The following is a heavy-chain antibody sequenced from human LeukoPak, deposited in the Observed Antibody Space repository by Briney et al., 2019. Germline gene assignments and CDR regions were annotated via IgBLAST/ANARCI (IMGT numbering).Heavy chain of an antibody. J-gene: IGHJ5*02. CDR1: GYSFTSYW. CDR3: ARHGTQNYDFWSGSYNWFDP. D-gene: IGHD3-3*01. V-gene: IGHV5-10-1*01. Sequence: GESLKISCKGSGYSFTSYWISWVRQMPGKGLEWMGRIDPSDSYTNYSPSFQGHVTISADKSISTAYLQWSSLKASDTAMYCCARHGTQNYDFWSGSYNWFDPWGQGTLVTVSS. CDR2: IDPSDSYT.